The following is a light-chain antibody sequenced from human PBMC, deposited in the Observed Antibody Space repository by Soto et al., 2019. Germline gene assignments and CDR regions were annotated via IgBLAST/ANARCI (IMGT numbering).Light chain of an antibody. CDR1: QSVSSSF. J-gene: IGKJ2*01. Sequence: IVLTQSPGTLSLSPGGRATLSCRASQSVSSSFLAWYQQRPGQAPRLLIYGASIRATDIPDRFSGSGSGTDFTLTLSRLEPEDFAVYYCQQYGSSYTFGQGTKLEIK. CDR2: GAS. V-gene: IGKV3-20*01. CDR3: QQYGSSYT.